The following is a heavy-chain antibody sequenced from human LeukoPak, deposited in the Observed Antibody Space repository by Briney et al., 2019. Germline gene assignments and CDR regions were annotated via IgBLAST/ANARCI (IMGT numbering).Heavy chain of an antibody. Sequence: GRSLRLSCAASGFTFSNYGMHWVRQAPGKGPEWVAVIWYDESNKYYADSVKGRFTVSRGNSKNTLYLQMNSLRAEDTAVYSCARASGPFDYWGQGTLVTVSS. J-gene: IGHJ4*02. V-gene: IGHV3-33*01. D-gene: IGHD3-10*01. CDR3: ARASGPFDY. CDR2: IWYDESNK. CDR1: GFTFSNYG.